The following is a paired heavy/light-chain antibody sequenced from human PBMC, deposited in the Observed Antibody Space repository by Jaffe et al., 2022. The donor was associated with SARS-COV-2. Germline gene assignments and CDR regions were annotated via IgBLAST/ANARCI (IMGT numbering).Light chain of an antibody. CDR2: KVS. Sequence: DVVMTQSPLSLPVTLGQPASISCRSSQSLVYSDGNTYLNWFQQRPGQSPRRLIYKVSNRDSGVPDRFSGSGSGTDFTLKISRVEAEDVGVYYCMQGRHWPLTFGGGTKVEIK. V-gene: IGKV2-30*01. J-gene: IGKJ4*01. CDR1: QSLVYSDGNTY. CDR3: MQGRHWPLT.
Heavy chain of an antibody. J-gene: IGHJ3*02. CDR2: ISGSGGST. V-gene: IGHV3-23*01. D-gene: IGHD6-19*01. CDR1: GFTFSDHA. Sequence: EVQLLESGGGLVQPGGSLRLSCAASGFTFSDHALSWVRQAPGRGLEWVSAISGSGGSTYYADSVKGRFTISRDNSKNTLNLQMNSLRAEDTAAYYCSGLRAVAVKDAFDIWGQGTMVIVSS. CDR3: SGLRAVAVKDAFDI.